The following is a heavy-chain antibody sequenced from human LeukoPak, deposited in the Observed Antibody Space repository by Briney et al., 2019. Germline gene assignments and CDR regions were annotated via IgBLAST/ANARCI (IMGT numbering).Heavy chain of an antibody. CDR2: ISVGGGDT. CDR3: AKLNLGEMAYFDS. D-gene: IGHD2-21*01. CDR1: GLIFSSYV. Sequence: GGSLRLSCEASGLIFSSYVMGWVRQAPGKGLEWVSSISVGGGDTFTADSVKGRFTITRGNSKNTLYLQMMGLRVEDTAIYYCAKLNLGEMAYFDSWGQGILVTVSS. J-gene: IGHJ4*02. V-gene: IGHV3-23*01.